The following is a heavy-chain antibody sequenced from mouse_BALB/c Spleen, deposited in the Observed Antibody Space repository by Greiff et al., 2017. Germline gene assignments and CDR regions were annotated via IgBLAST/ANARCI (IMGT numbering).Heavy chain of an antibody. Sequence: QVQLQQSGAELARPGASVKLSCKASGYTFTSYWMQWVKQRPGQGLEWIGAIYPGDGDTRYTQKFKGKATLTADKSSSTAYMQLSSLASEDSAVYYCARTATRAMDYWGQGTSVTVSS. CDR1: GYTFTSYW. J-gene: IGHJ4*01. CDR2: IYPGDGDT. V-gene: IGHV1-87*01. CDR3: ARTATRAMDY. D-gene: IGHD1-2*01.